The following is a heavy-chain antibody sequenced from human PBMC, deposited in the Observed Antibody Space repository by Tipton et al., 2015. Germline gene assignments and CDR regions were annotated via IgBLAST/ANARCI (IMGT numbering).Heavy chain of an antibody. Sequence: TLSLTCTVSGGSISNYYWIWIRQPAGKGLEWIGRMYTSGRTNYNPSLKSRVTMSVDTSKNQFSLKLSSVTAADTAVYYCARSPFKSGYFDYWGQGTLVTVSS. V-gene: IGHV4-4*07. J-gene: IGHJ4*02. CDR3: ARSPFKSGYFDY. CDR1: GGSISNYY. CDR2: MYTSGRT. D-gene: IGHD2/OR15-2a*01.